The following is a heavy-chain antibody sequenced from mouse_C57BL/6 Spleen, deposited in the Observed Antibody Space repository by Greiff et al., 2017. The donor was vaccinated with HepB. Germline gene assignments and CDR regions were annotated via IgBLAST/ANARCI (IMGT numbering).Heavy chain of an antibody. CDR3: ASDYDYGLAY. CDR2: INPNNGGT. D-gene: IGHD2-4*01. Sequence: EVQLQQSGPELVKPGASVKISCKASGYTFTDYYMNWVKQSHGKSLEWIGDINPNNGGTSYHQKFKGKATLTVDKSSSTAYMELRSLTSEDSAVYYCASDYDYGLAYWGQGTLVTVSA. J-gene: IGHJ3*01. V-gene: IGHV1-26*01. CDR1: GYTFTDYY.